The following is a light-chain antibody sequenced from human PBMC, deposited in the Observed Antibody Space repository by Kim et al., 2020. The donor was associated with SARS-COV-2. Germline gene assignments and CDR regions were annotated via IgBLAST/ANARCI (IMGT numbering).Light chain of an antibody. Sequence: ALGQTVRITCQGDSLRSYYASWYQQKPGQAPVLVIYGKNNRPSGIPDRFSGSSSGNTASLTITGAQAEDEADYYCNSRDSSGNLYVFGTGTRSPS. J-gene: IGLJ1*01. CDR3: NSRDSSGNLYV. CDR1: SLRSYY. CDR2: GKN. V-gene: IGLV3-19*01.